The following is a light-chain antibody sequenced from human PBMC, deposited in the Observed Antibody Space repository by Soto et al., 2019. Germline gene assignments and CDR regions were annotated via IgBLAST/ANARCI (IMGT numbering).Light chain of an antibody. J-gene: IGKJ4*01. CDR1: QSVSSNY. CDR3: QQRSNWPPTLT. Sequence: EIVLTQSPGTLSLSPGERATLSCRASQSVSSNYLAWYQQEPGQAPRLLIYGASSRATGIPDRFSGSGSGTDFTLTISSLEPEDFAVYYCQQRSNWPPTLTFGGGTKVDIK. CDR2: GAS. V-gene: IGKV3D-20*02.